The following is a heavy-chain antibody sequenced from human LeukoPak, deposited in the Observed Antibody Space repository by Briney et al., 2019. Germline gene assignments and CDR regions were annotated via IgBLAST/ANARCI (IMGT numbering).Heavy chain of an antibody. CDR1: GFTFTNAW. J-gene: IGHJ4*02. CDR3: STLTSRGLSDS. V-gene: IGHV3-15*07. D-gene: IGHD1-20*01. CDR2: IKSKADGETI. Sequence: GGSLRLSCAASGFTFTNAWMNWVRQAPGKGLEWVGRIKSKADGETIDYAAPVKGRFTFSRDDSKNMLYLQMDSLKSEDTAVYYCSTLTSRGLSDSWGQGTLVTVSS.